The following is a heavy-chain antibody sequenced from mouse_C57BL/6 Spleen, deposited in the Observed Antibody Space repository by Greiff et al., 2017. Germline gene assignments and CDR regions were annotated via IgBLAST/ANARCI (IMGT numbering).Heavy chain of an antibody. D-gene: IGHD2-4*01. CDR3: ARFYDYDSYYFDY. J-gene: IGHJ2*01. CDR2: ISSGGSYT. Sequence: EVKVVESGGDLVKPGGSLKLSCAASGFTFSSYGMSWVRQTPDKRLEWVATISSGGSYTYYPDSVKGRFTISRDNAKNTLYLQMSSLKSEDTAMYYCARFYDYDSYYFDYWGQGTTLTVSS. V-gene: IGHV5-6*01. CDR1: GFTFSSYG.